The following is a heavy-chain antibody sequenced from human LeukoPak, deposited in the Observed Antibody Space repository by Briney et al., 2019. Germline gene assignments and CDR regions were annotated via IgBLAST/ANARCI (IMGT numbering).Heavy chain of an antibody. CDR3: AREAVMPVAPVKIGTSVRPLYEYYGLDV. J-gene: IGHJ6*02. V-gene: IGHV3-23*01. CDR1: GFTFSSYA. D-gene: IGHD1/OR15-1a*01. Sequence: PGGSLRLSCAASGFTFSSYAMSWVRQAPGKGLEWVSAISGSGGSTYYADSVKGRFTISRDNSKNTLYLQMNSLRADDTAVYYCAREAVMPVAPVKIGTSVRPLYEYYGLDVWGQGTTVTVS. CDR2: ISGSGGST.